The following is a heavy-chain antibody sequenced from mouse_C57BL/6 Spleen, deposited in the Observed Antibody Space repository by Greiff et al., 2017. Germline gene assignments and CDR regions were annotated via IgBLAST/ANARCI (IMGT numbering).Heavy chain of an antibody. J-gene: IGHJ2*01. V-gene: IGHV3-6*01. D-gene: IGHD2-1*01. CDR1: GYSITSGSY. CDR3: ARDYWFDY. Sequence: VQLQQSGPGLVKPSQSLSLTCPVTGYSITSGSYWNWLRQFPGNKLEWMGYISYDGSNNYNPSLKNRISITRDTSKNQFFLKLNSVTTEDTATYCCARDYWFDYWGKGTTLTVSS. CDR2: ISYDGSN.